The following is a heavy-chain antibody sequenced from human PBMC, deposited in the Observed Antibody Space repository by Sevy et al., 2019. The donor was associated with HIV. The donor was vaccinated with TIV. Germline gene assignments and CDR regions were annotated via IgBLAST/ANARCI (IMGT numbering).Heavy chain of an antibody. Sequence: GGSLRLSCAASGFTFSYYTMNWVRQAPGKGLEWVSSISSGSSYIFYTDSMKGRFTVSRDNAKNSLFLQMNSLRDEDTALYYCARSTDYYDNSGYDSWGRGTLVTVSS. CDR3: ARSTDYYDNSGYDS. CDR1: GFTFSYYT. CDR2: ISSGSSYI. J-gene: IGHJ4*02. D-gene: IGHD3-22*01. V-gene: IGHV3-21*03.